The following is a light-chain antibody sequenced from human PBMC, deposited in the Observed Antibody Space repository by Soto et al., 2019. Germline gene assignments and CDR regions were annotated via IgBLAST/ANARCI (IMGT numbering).Light chain of an antibody. CDR1: QSVSSY. Sequence: EIVLTQSPATLSLSPGERATLSCRASQSVSSYLAWYQQKPGQAPRLLIYRTSNRATGIPDRFSGSGSGTDFILTISRLEPEDFAVYYCQHFGSSPLTFGGGTKVDIK. J-gene: IGKJ4*01. V-gene: IGKV3-20*01. CDR3: QHFGSSPLT. CDR2: RTS.